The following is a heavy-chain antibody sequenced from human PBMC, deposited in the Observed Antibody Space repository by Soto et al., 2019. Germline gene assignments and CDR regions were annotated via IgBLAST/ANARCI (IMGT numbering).Heavy chain of an antibody. CDR1: GDSLNRYQ. V-gene: IGHV4-59*01. Sequence: SETLSLTCSVSGDSLNRYQWTWIRQPPGKGLEWIGHVFYSGGATYNPSLQSRVTMSIDTSKKQFSLTLNSVTAADAAVYYCAFYSGTAPEGYFQHWGQGTLVTVSS. CDR2: VFYSGGA. J-gene: IGHJ1*01. D-gene: IGHD1-26*01. CDR3: AFYSGTAPEGYFQH.